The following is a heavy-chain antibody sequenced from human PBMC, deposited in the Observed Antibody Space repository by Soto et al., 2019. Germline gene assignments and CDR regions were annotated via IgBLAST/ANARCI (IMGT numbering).Heavy chain of an antibody. V-gene: IGHV1-2*02. Sequence: GGPVKVSCKASGYTFTGYYMHWVRQAPGQGLEWMGWINPNSGGTNYAQKFQGRVTMTRDTSISTAYMELSRLRSDDTAVYYCARDFLLAGYPLAAYWGQGTLVTV. D-gene: IGHD1-1*01. CDR1: GYTFTGYY. CDR2: INPNSGGT. CDR3: ARDFLLAGYPLAAY. J-gene: IGHJ4*02.